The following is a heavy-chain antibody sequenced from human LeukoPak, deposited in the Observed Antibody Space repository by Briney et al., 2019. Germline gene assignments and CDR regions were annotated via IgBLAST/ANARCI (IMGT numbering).Heavy chain of an antibody. J-gene: IGHJ4*02. CDR2: IYYSGST. CDR3: ARDSRYGEPSY. Sequence: PSQTLSLTRTVSGGSISSGGYYWSWIRQRPGKGLEWIGYIYYSGSTYYNPSLKSRVTISVDTSKNQFPLRLTSVTAADTAVYYCARDSRYGEPSYWGQGTLVTVSS. D-gene: IGHD4-17*01. V-gene: IGHV4-31*03. CDR1: GGSISSGGYY.